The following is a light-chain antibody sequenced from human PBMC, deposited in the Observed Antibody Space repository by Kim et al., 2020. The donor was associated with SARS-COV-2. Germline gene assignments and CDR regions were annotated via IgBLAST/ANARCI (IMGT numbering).Light chain of an antibody. Sequence: PGRPARMPCGGNSIGSKSVPWYPQMPGQAPVLVISYDSDRPSGIPERFSGSNSGNTATLTISRVEAGDEADYYCQVWDSSSDHRVVFGGGTQLTVL. CDR2: YDS. CDR1: SIGSKS. CDR3: QVWDSSSDHRVV. J-gene: IGLJ2*01. V-gene: IGLV3-21*04.